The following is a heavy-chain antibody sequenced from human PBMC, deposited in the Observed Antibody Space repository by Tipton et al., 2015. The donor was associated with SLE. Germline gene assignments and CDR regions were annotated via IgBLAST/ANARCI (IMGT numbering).Heavy chain of an antibody. CDR1: GYSFTSYW. Sequence: VQLVQSGAEVKKPGESLKISCKGSGYSFTSYWIGWVRQMPGKGLEWMGIIYPGDSDTRYSPSFQGQVTISADKSISTAYLQWSSLKASDTAMYYCARHPPRSSSRSSFDYWGQGTLVTVSS. J-gene: IGHJ4*02. CDR3: ARHPPRSSSRSSFDY. D-gene: IGHD6-13*01. CDR2: IYPGDSDT. V-gene: IGHV5-51*01.